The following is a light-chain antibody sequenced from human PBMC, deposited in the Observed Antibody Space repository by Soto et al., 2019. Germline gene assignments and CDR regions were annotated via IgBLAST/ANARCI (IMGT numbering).Light chain of an antibody. J-gene: IGLJ1*01. CDR2: EVN. V-gene: IGLV2-8*01. Sequence: QSALAQPPSASGSPGQSVAISCTGTSSDVGGYNYVSWYQQHPGKAPKLMIYEVNTRPSGVRDRFSGSKSGNTASLTVSGLQAEDEADYYCSSYAGSSNVFGTGPKVTVL. CDR3: SSYAGSSNV. CDR1: SSDVGGYNY.